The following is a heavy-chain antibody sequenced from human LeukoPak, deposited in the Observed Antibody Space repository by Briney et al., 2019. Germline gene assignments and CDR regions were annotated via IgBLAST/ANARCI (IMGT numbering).Heavy chain of an antibody. CDR2: ISSSSYI. CDR1: GFTFSSYS. CDR3: AREVQWLGNYFDY. D-gene: IGHD6-19*01. J-gene: IGHJ4*02. Sequence: GGSLRLSCAASGFTFSSYSMNWVRQAPGKGLEWVSSISSSSYIYYADSVKGRFTISRDNAKNSLYLQMNSLRAGDTAVYYCAREVQWLGNYFDYWGQGTLVTVSS. V-gene: IGHV3-21*01.